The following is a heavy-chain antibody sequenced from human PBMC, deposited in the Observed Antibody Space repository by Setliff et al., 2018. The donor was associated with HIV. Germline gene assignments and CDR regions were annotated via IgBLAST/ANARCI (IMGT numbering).Heavy chain of an antibody. D-gene: IGHD3-10*01. CDR3: ARGLGRGSGTYYNPPGY. J-gene: IGHJ4*02. Sequence: SETLSLTCAFNGGSFSGYYWMWIRQSPGEGLEWIGEINHSGNTNYNPSLKSRVTMSGDTSKNQFSLNLTSVTAADTAVYFSARGLGRGSGTYYNPPGYWGPGTLVTVSS. CDR1: GGSFSGYY. V-gene: IGHV4-34*01. CDR2: INHSGNT.